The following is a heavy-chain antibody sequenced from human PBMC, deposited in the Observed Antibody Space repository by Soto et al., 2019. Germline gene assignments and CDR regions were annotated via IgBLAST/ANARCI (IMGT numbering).Heavy chain of an antibody. CDR2: IDPSDSYT. V-gene: IGHV5-10-1*01. CDR3: ARQYDSSGYYRHEGGAFDI. CDR1: GYSFTSYW. J-gene: IGHJ3*02. Sequence: RGESLKISCKGSGYSFTSYWISWVRQMPGKGLEWMGRIDPSDSYTNYSPSFQGHVTISADKSISTAYLQWSSLKASDTAMYYCARQYDSSGYYRHEGGAFDIWGQGTMVTVSS. D-gene: IGHD3-22*01.